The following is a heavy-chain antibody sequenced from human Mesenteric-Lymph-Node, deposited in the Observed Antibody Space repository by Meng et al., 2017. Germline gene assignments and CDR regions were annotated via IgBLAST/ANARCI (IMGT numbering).Heavy chain of an antibody. CDR1: GFIFSSYD. Sequence: GGSLRLSCAASGFIFSSYDMHWARQAPGKGLEWVALISNDGSNQYWADSLRGRFTISRDNSRNTMFLQMNNLRTEDPALYYCARGGGGSGRYYYYGMDVWGQGTTVTVSS. V-gene: IGHV3-30*01. D-gene: IGHD2-15*01. CDR2: ISNDGSNQ. CDR3: ARGGGGSGRYYYYGMDV. J-gene: IGHJ6*02.